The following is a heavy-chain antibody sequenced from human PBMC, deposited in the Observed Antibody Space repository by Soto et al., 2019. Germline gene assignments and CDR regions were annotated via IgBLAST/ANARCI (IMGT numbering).Heavy chain of an antibody. Sequence: SETLSLTCAVSGGSVDDDPWWSWLRQSPGKGLEWIGEIFRTGATHYNPSLKSRVTISVDTSKNQFSLKLSSVTAADTAVYYCARAEGTIYPHAPDYWGQGTLVTVSS. CDR2: IFRTGAT. D-gene: IGHD2-8*01. J-gene: IGHJ4*02. CDR3: ARAEGTIYPHAPDY. V-gene: IGHV4-4*02. CDR1: GGSVDDDPW.